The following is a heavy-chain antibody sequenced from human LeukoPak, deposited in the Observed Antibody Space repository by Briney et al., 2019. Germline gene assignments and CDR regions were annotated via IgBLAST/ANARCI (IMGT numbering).Heavy chain of an antibody. CDR1: GYSFTSYW. V-gene: IGHV5-51*01. D-gene: IGHD6-13*01. Sequence: GESLKISCKGSGYSFTSYWIAWVRQMPGKGLEWMGIIYPGDSNTKYSPSFEGQVTISADKSISTAYLQWSSLKASDTAMYYCARLRDDSSSWGHFDYWGQGTLVTVSS. CDR2: IYPGDSNT. J-gene: IGHJ4*02. CDR3: ARLRDDSSSWGHFDY.